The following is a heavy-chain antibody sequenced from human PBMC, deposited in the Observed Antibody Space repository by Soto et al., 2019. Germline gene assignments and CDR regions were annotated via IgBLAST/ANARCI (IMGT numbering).Heavy chain of an antibody. D-gene: IGHD5-18*01. CDR1: GFTFSSYA. CDR3: ARLEVDTAMPSGMDV. CDR2: ISYDGSNK. J-gene: IGHJ6*02. V-gene: IGHV3-30-3*01. Sequence: GGSLRLSCAASGFTFSSYAMHWVRQAPGKGLEWVAVISYDGSNKYYADSVKGRFTIPRDNSKNTLYLQMNSLRAEDTAVYYCARLEVDTAMPSGMDVWGQGTTVTVSS.